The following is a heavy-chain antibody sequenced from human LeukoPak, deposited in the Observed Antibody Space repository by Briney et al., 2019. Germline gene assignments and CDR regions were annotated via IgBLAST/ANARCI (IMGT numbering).Heavy chain of an antibody. Sequence: GGSLRLSCAASGFTFSNYWMHWVRQAPGTGPVWVSRISTDGSSTSYADSVKGRFAISRDNGKNTLYLQLNSLRAENTAVYYCASYVTSIPSGMDAWGQGTPVTVSS. V-gene: IGHV3-74*01. CDR3: ASYVTSIPSGMDA. CDR2: ISTDGSST. J-gene: IGHJ6*02. CDR1: GFTFSNYW. D-gene: IGHD3-16*01.